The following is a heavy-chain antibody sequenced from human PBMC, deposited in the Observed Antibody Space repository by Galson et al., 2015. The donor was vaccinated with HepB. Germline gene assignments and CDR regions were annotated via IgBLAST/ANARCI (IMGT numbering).Heavy chain of an antibody. CDR2: INSDGSST. V-gene: IGHV3-74*01. CDR1: GFTFSSYW. J-gene: IGHJ4*02. CDR3: AREFVDTAMANSDPFDY. Sequence: SLRLSCAASGFTFSSYWMHWVRQAPGKGLVWVSRINSDGSSTSYADSVKGRFTISRDNAKNTLYLQMNSLRAEDTAVYYCAREFVDTAMANSDPFDYWGQGTLVTVSS. D-gene: IGHD5-18*01.